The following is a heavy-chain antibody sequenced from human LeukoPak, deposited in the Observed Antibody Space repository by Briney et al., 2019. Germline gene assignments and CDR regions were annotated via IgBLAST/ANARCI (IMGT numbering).Heavy chain of an antibody. J-gene: IGHJ5*02. CDR3: AKGGSIVVVPAASRFDP. D-gene: IGHD2-2*01. CDR1: GFTFSSYA. CDR2: ISGSGGST. Sequence: GGSLRLSCAASGFTFSSYAMSWVRQAPGKGLEWVSAISGSGGSTYYADSVKGRFTISRDNSKNTLYLQMNSLRAEDTAVYYCAKGGSIVVVPAASRFDPWGQGTLVTVSS. V-gene: IGHV3-23*01.